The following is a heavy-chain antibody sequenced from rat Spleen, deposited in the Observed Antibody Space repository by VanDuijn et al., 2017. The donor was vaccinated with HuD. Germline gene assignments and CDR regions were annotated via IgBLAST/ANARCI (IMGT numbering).Heavy chain of an antibody. CDR2: ISYDGSST. CDR1: GFIFSDYY. J-gene: IGHJ4*01. Sequence: EVQLVESGGGLVQPGRSLKVSCADSGFIFSDYYMAWVRQAPEKGLEWVASISYDGSSTYYGDSVKGRFTISRDNAKSTLYLQMDSLRSEDTATYYCARHGDYYSSYILYVMDAWGQGASVTVSS. V-gene: IGHV5-22*01. D-gene: IGHD1-2*01. CDR3: ARHGDYYSSYILYVMDA.